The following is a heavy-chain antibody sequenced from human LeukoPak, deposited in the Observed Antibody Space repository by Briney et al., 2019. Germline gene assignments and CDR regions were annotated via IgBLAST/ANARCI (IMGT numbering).Heavy chain of an antibody. CDR1: GFTFSSYW. CDR2: TKSDGSST. D-gene: IGHD2-15*01. V-gene: IGHV3-74*01. CDR3: ATSLYCSGGTCYTRDFDY. J-gene: IGHJ4*02. Sequence: GGSLRPSCAASGFTFSSYWMHWVRQAPGKGLVWVSRTKSDGSSTSYADSVKGRFTISRDNAENSLYLQMNSLRAEDTAVYYCATSLYCSGGTCYTRDFDYWGQGTLVTVSS.